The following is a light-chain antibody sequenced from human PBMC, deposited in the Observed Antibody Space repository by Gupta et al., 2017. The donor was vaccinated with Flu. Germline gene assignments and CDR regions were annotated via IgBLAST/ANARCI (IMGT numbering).Light chain of an antibody. CDR3: QAYDNSLNGHVL. Sequence: QSVLTQPPSVSGAPGQRVTISCTGSSSNIGAGFDVHWYQQLPGTAPKLLIFGNNNRPSGVPDRFSGSKSGTSASLAITGLQAEDEAGYYCQAYDNSLNGHVLFGGGTKLTVL. V-gene: IGLV1-40*01. CDR2: GNN. J-gene: IGLJ2*01. CDR1: SSNIGAGFD.